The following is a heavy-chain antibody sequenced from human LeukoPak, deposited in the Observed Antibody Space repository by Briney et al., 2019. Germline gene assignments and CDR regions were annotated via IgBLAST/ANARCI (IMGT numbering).Heavy chain of an antibody. J-gene: IGHJ4*02. D-gene: IGHD6-13*01. CDR3: ARGSGAAAGAFDY. Sequence: HGESLKISCAASGFTFRSYGMHWVRQAPGKGLEWVAIVWYDGNNKYYADSVKGRFTVSRDNSKDTVSPQLNSLRVEDTAVYYCARGSGAAAGAFDYWGQGTLVTVPS. V-gene: IGHV3-33*01. CDR2: VWYDGNNK. CDR1: GFTFRSYG.